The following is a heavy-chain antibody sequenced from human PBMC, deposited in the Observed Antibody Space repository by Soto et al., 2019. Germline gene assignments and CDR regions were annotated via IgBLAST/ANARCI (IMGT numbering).Heavy chain of an antibody. CDR1: GGSISSGGYY. Sequence: QVQLQESGPGLVKPSQTLSLTCTVSGGSISSGGYYWSWIRQHPGKGLEWIGYIYYSGSTYYNPSLKSRVTISVDTSKNQFSMKLSSVTAADTAVYYCARGLMGQSGATGLHFDYWGQGTLVTVSS. CDR3: ARGLMGQSGATGLHFDY. D-gene: IGHD5-12*01. CDR2: IYYSGST. V-gene: IGHV4-31*03. J-gene: IGHJ4*02.